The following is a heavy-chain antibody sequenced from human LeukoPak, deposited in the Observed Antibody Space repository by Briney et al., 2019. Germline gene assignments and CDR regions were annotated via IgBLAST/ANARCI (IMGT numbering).Heavy chain of an antibody. CDR3: ARVRGDFSSTRWHPRLSGYYFDY. J-gene: IGHJ4*02. D-gene: IGHD2-2*01. CDR2: IYYSGST. CDR1: GGSISSHY. Sequence: SETLSLTCTVSGGSISSHYWSWIRQPPGKGLEWVGYIYYSGSTNYNPSLKSRVTISVDTTQDQFLPKLSSGTAADTAGDSWARVRGDFSSTRWHPRLSGYYFDYWGQGTLVTVSS. V-gene: IGHV4-59*11.